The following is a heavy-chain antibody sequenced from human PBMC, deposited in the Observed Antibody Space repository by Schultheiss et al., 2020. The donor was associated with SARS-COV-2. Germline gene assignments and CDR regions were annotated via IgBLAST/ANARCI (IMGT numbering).Heavy chain of an antibody. CDR1: GFTFSSYS. J-gene: IGHJ5*02. CDR2: IYSGGST. CDR3: ARFVVVRALPEWSWFDP. Sequence: GGSLRLSCAASGFTFSSYSMSWVRQAPGKGLEWVSVIYSGGSTYYADSVKGRFTISRDNSENTLYLHMNSLRAADTAVYYCARFVVVRALPEWSWFDPWGQGTLVTVSS. D-gene: IGHD2-21*01. V-gene: IGHV3-53*01.